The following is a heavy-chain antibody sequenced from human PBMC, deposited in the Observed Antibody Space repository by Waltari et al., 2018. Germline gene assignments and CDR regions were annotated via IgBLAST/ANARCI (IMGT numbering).Heavy chain of an antibody. CDR3: TRGRLGYCSSTSWYTKGWDYFDY. CDR1: GFTFGDYA. Sequence: EVQLVESGGGLVQPGRSLRLSCTASGFTFGDYAMSWVRQAPGKGLEWVGFIRSKAYCGTTEDAASVKVRCTISMDDSKSIAYLQMISLKTEDTAVYYCTRGRLGYCSSTSWYTKGWDYFDYWGQGTLVTVSS. V-gene: IGHV3-49*04. D-gene: IGHD2-2*02. CDR2: IRSKAYCGTT. J-gene: IGHJ4*02.